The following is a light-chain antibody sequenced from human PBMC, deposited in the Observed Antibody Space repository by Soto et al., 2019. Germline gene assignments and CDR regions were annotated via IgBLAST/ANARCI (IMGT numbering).Light chain of an antibody. CDR2: AAS. V-gene: IGKV1D-12*01. J-gene: IGKJ1*01. CDR3: QQANSSPRT. CDR1: QAISTL. Sequence: DIQMTQSTSSVSASVGDRVTITCRASQAISTLLAWYQQKPGKAPKLLIYAASNLQTGVPSRFSGSGSGTDFTLTISSLQPEDFATYYCQQANSSPRTFGQGTKVEIK.